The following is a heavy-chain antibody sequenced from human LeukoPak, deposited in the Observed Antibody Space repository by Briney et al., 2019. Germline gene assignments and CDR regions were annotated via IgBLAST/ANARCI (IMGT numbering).Heavy chain of an antibody. CDR3: ARAGGFGNDDTFDY. Sequence: PGGSLRLSCAASGFTFSSYWMSWVRQAPGKGLEWVANIKQDGSEKYYVDSVKGRFTISRDNAKNSLYLQMNSLRAEDTAVYYCARAGGFGNDDTFDYWGQGTLVTVSS. D-gene: IGHD1-1*01. J-gene: IGHJ4*02. CDR2: IKQDGSEK. CDR1: GFTFSSYW. V-gene: IGHV3-7*03.